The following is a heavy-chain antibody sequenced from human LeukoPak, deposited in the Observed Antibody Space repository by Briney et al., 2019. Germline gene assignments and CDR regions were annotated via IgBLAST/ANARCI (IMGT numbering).Heavy chain of an antibody. CDR1: GFTFSNYW. CDR3: ARDKIVGASKFDY. J-gene: IGHJ4*02. CDR2: IKQDESEK. D-gene: IGHD1-26*01. Sequence: GGSLRLSCAVSGFTFSNYWMSWVRQAPGKGLEWVAHIKQDESEKYYVDSVKGRFTISRDNAKNSLYLQMNSLRAEDTATYYCARDKIVGASKFDYWGQGTLVTVSS. V-gene: IGHV3-7*01.